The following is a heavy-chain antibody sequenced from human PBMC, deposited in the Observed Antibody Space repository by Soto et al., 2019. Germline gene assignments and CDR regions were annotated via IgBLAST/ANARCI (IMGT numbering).Heavy chain of an antibody. Sequence: GGTLSLSCAASGFTFRNSWMHWVRQAQGEGQVWVSTIKNDGGSTTYADSVRGRLTISRDDSKGIAYLQIISLKSEDSGVYYCIGSFPFWGQGTLVTVSS. CDR1: GFTFRNSW. J-gene: IGHJ1*01. D-gene: IGHD3-10*01. V-gene: IGHV3-74*01. CDR3: IGSFPF. CDR2: IKNDGGST.